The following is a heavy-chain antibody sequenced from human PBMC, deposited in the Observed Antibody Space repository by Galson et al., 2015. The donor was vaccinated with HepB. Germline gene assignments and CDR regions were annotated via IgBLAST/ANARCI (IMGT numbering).Heavy chain of an antibody. CDR2: ISLSGDNT. Sequence: SLRLSCAASGFTFSRDAMSWVRQAPGKGLEWVSTISLSGDNTFYIDAVKGRFTISRDDSKNTLFLQMDSLRAEDTAVYFCAKEYYQQIFHYWGQGALVTVSS. CDR1: GFTFSRDA. V-gene: IGHV3-23*01. CDR3: AKEYYQQIFHY. D-gene: IGHD2-2*01. J-gene: IGHJ4*02.